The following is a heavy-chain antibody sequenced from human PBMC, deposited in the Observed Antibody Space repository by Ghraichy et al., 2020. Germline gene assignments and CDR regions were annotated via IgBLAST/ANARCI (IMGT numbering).Heavy chain of an antibody. D-gene: IGHD2-15*01. Sequence: SETLSLTGAVYGGSFSVYYWSWIRQPPGKGLEWIGEISHSRSTKYNPSLKSRVTISVDTSKNHFSLNLTSLTAADTAIYYCASARYCSGGSCYSPPHFDYWGQGTLVTVSS. CDR1: GGSFSVYY. CDR3: ASARYCSGGSCYSPPHFDY. CDR2: ISHSRST. V-gene: IGHV4-34*01. J-gene: IGHJ4*02.